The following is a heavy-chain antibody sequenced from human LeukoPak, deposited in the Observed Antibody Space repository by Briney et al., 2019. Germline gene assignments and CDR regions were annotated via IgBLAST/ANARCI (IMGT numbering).Heavy chain of an antibody. CDR3: ARGLCGSGGCNYNYYGMDV. J-gene: IGHJ6*02. Sequence: SETLSLTCTVSGGSISSGGYYWSWIRQHPGKGLEWIGYIYYSGSTYYNPSLKSRVTISVDTSKNQFSLKLSSVTAADTAVYYCARGLCGSGGCNYNYYGMDVWGQGTTVTVSS. D-gene: IGHD3-10*01. CDR2: IYYSGST. V-gene: IGHV4-31*03. CDR1: GGSISSGGYY.